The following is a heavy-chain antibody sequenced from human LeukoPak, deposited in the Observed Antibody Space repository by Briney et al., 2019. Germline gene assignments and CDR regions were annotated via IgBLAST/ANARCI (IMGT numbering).Heavy chain of an antibody. D-gene: IGHD6-13*01. Sequence: ASVKVSCKASGYTFAGYYMHWVRQAPGQGLEWMGWINPNSGGTNYAQKFQGRVTMTRDTSISTAYMELSRLRSDDTAVYYCASAGGSWAYYYYMDVWGKGTTVTVSS. V-gene: IGHV1-2*02. CDR1: GYTFAGYY. CDR3: ASAGGSWAYYYYMDV. J-gene: IGHJ6*03. CDR2: INPNSGGT.